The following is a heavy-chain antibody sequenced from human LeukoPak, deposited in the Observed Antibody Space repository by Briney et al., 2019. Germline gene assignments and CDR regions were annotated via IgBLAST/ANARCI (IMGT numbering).Heavy chain of an antibody. CDR1: GGTFSSYA. CDR3: ARDSVDTAMAMAYYYGMDV. D-gene: IGHD5-18*01. Sequence: SVKVSCKASGGTFSSYAISWVRQAPGQGLEWMGGIIPIFGTANYAQKFQGRATITADESTSTAYMELSSLRSEDTAVYYCARDSVDTAMAMAYYYGMDVWGQGTTVTVSS. V-gene: IGHV1-69*13. CDR2: IIPIFGTA. J-gene: IGHJ6*02.